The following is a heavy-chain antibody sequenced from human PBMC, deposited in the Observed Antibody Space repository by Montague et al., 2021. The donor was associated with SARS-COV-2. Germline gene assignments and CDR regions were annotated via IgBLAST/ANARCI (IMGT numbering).Heavy chain of an antibody. D-gene: IGHD6-6*01. CDR1: GFTFSSYS. Sequence: SLRLSCAASGFTFSSYSVNWVRQAPRRGLEWISYISSGTNIIYYADSVKGRFTISRDNARNSLYQQMNSLRVDDTAVYYCAKDLVLRAARPDALDVWGQGTVVTVSS. CDR3: AKDLVLRAARPDALDV. J-gene: IGHJ3*01. CDR2: ISSGTNII. V-gene: IGHV3-48*04.